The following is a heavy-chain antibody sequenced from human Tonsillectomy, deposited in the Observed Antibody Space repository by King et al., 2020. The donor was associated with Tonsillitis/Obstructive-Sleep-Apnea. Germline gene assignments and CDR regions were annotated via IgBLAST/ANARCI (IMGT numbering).Heavy chain of an antibody. Sequence: VKLVQYGGGLVKPGGSMRLSCAASGFTFSSYSMNWVRQAPGKGLEWVSSISSSSSYIYYADSVKGRFTISRDNAKNSLYLQMNSLRAEDTAVYYCARDYDFWSGYYLFWGQGTLVTVSS. CDR3: ARDYDFWSGYYLF. V-gene: IGHV3-21*01. J-gene: IGHJ4*02. D-gene: IGHD3-3*01. CDR2: ISSSSSYI. CDR1: GFTFSSYS.